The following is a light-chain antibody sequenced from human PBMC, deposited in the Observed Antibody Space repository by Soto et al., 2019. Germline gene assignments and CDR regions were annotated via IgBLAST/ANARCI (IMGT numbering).Light chain of an antibody. CDR2: GAS. Sequence: EIVLTQSPGTLSLSPGERVTLSCRTSQRVDSNYLAWYQQRHGQAPRLLIFGASNRATGIPDRFRGGGSGTDFTLSITRLEPEDFALYYWQLYGSSVTFGGGSRVEIK. CDR1: QRVDSNY. J-gene: IGKJ4*01. V-gene: IGKV3-20*01. CDR3: QLYGSSVT.